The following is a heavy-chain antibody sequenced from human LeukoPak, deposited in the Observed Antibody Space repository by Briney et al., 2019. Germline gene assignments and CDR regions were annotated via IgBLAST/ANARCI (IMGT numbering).Heavy chain of an antibody. CDR2: INHSGST. CDR3: AMRFIVATTRWFDP. Sequence: SETLSLTCAVYGGSFSGYYWSWIRQPPGKGLEWIGEINHSGSTNYNPSLKSRVTISVDTSKNQFSLKLSSVTAADTAVYYCAMRFIVATTRWFDPWGQGTLVTVSS. CDR1: GGSFSGYY. V-gene: IGHV4-34*01. J-gene: IGHJ5*02. D-gene: IGHD5-12*01.